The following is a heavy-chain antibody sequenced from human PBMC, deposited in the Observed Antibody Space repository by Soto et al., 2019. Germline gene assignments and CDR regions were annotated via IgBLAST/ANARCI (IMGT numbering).Heavy chain of an antibody. D-gene: IGHD3-22*01. V-gene: IGHV4-4*02. CDR1: GGSISSSNW. J-gene: IGHJ3*02. CDR3: ASNLYYDSSGYYRSDAFDI. Sequence: SETLSLTCAVSGGSISSSNWWSWVRQPPGKGLEWIGEIYHSGSTNYNPSLKSRVTISVDRSKNQFSLKLSSVTAADTAVYYCASNLYYDSSGYYRSDAFDIWGQGTMVTVSS. CDR2: IYHSGST.